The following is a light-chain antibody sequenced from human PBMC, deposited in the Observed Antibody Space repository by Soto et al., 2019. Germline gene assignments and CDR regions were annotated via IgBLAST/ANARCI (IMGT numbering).Light chain of an antibody. V-gene: IGKV3-11*01. CDR2: DAT. Sequence: VLTQSPATLALSPGERATLSCRASQSVEIYLAWYQQRPGQAPRLLIYDATNRATGIPARFSGSGSGTDFTLTISSLEPEDFAVYYCQQRRNWPPLTFGGGTKVEIK. J-gene: IGKJ4*01. CDR1: QSVEIY. CDR3: QQRRNWPPLT.